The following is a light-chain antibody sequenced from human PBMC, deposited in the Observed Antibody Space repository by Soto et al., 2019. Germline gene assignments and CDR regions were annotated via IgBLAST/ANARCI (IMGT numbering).Light chain of an antibody. V-gene: IGLV2-14*03. CDR2: DVR. J-gene: IGLJ1*01. CDR1: SSDVGGYNY. CDR3: VSFTSSTSLYV. Sequence: QSALTQPASVSGSPGQSITISCSGTSSDVGGYNYVSWYQQHPGKAPKLIIYDVRNRASGVSNRFSGSKSGDTASLTISGLHAEDEAEYYCVSFTSSTSLYVFGTGTKLTVL.